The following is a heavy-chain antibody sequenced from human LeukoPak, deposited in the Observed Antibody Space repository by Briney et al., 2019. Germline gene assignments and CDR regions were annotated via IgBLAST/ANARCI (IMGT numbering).Heavy chain of an antibody. V-gene: IGHV3-21*01. CDR2: ISSSSSYI. J-gene: IGHJ4*02. D-gene: IGHD3-10*01. CDR3: ARAAGLLLWFGELLLDY. Sequence: GGSLRLSCVASGFTFSSYSMNWVRQAPGKGLEWVSSISSSSSYIYYADSVKGRFTISRDNSKNTLYLQMNSLRAEDTAVYYCARAAGLLLWFGELLLDYWGQGTLVTVSS. CDR1: GFTFSSYS.